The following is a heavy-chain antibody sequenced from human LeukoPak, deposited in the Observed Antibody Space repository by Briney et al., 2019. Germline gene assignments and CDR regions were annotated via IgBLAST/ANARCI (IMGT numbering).Heavy chain of an antibody. CDR2: IYHSGNT. Sequence: SQTLSLTCTVSGGSISSANYWGWIRQPPGKGLEWIGSIYHSGNTYYSPSLKSRVTISVDTSKNQFSLKLSSVTAADTAVYYCARIVTAGIYNMDVWGKGTTVTVSS. CDR3: ARIVTAGIYNMDV. D-gene: IGHD2-2*02. J-gene: IGHJ6*03. CDR1: GGSISSANY. V-gene: IGHV4-38-2*02.